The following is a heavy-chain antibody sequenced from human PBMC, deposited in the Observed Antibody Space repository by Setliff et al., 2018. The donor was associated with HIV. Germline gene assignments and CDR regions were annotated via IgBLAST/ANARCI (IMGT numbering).Heavy chain of an antibody. D-gene: IGHD3-22*01. CDR1: GFTFNTYA. V-gene: IGHV3-23*01. J-gene: IGHJ4*02. CDR3: ATDSSGPLSH. CDR2: MSGSTGDT. Sequence: GGSLRLSCAASGFTFNTYAMSWVRQAPGKGLEWVATMSGSTGDTYYADSVKGRFTISRDNSKNTLYLQVSGLRADDSATYYCATDSSGPLSHWGPGTLVTVSS.